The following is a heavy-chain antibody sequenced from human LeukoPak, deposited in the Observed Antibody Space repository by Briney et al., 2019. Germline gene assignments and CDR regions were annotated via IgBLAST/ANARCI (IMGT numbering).Heavy chain of an antibody. V-gene: IGHV3-66*01. D-gene: IGHD3-22*01. J-gene: IGHJ4*02. CDR3: ASNSPSYYYDSRLPFDY. CDR2: VYSGGNT. CDR1: GFTASSNY. Sequence: PGGSLRLSCAASGFTASSNYMNWVRQAPGKGLEWVSVVYSGGNTYYADSVKGRFTISRDFSKNTVFLQMDSLRAEDTAVYYCASNSPSYYYDSRLPFDYWGQGTPVTVSS.